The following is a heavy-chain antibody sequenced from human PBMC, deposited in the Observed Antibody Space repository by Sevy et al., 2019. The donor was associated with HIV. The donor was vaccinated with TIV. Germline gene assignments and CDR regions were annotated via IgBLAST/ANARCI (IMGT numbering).Heavy chain of an antibody. Sequence: GGSLRLSCVTSGFTFSSYAMSWVRQTPGKGLEWVSAIGGSADYTYYADSVKGRFTISRDNAKNSLYLQMNSLRDEDTAVYYCARDQSFDYWGQGTLVTVSS. CDR2: IGGSADYT. J-gene: IGHJ4*02. V-gene: IGHV3-23*01. CDR1: GFTFSSYA. CDR3: ARDQSFDY.